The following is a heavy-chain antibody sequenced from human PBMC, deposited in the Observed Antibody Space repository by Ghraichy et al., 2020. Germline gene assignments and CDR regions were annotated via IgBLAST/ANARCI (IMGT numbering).Heavy chain of an antibody. Sequence: GESLNISCAASGYIISSYSINWVRQAPGKGLEWVSSIGTSPTSMTYADSVKGRFTISRDNAKNSLYLQMNSLRAEDTAVYYCARDLGGGWYFDNWGQGALVTVSS. D-gene: IGHD6-19*01. CDR3: ARDLGGGWYFDN. J-gene: IGHJ4*02. CDR1: GYIISSYS. CDR2: IGTSPTSM. V-gene: IGHV3-21*01.